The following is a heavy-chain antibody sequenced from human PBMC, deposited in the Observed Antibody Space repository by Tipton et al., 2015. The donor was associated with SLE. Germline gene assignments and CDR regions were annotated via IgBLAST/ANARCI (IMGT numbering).Heavy chain of an antibody. CDR2: IYYSGST. D-gene: IGHD3-3*01. Sequence: TLSLTCTVSGGSISPYYWSWIRQPPGKGLEWIGYIYYSGSTNYNPSLKSRVTISVDTSKNQFSLKLSSVTAADTAVYYCARGLWSGYLFDPSGQGTLVTVSS. CDR1: GGSISPYY. V-gene: IGHV4-59*01. J-gene: IGHJ5*02. CDR3: ARGLWSGYLFDP.